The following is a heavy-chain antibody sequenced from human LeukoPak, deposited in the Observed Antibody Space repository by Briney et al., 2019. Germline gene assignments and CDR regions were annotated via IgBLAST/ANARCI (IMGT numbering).Heavy chain of an antibody. J-gene: IGHJ4*02. CDR3: AKGRRDGYNFDFDH. CDR1: GFTFSSYE. Sequence: GGSLRLSCAASGFTFSSYEMNWVRQAPGKGLEWVSYISSSGSTIYYADSVKGRFTISRDNSKNTLYLQMNSLRAEDTAVYYCAKGRRDGYNFDFDHWGQGTLVTVSS. D-gene: IGHD5-24*01. CDR2: ISSSGSTI. V-gene: IGHV3-48*03.